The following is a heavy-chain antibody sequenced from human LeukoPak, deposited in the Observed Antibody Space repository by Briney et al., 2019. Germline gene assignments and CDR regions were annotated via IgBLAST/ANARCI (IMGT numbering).Heavy chain of an antibody. CDR1: GYTLTELS. CDR2: FDPEDGET. J-gene: IGHJ4*02. Sequence: ASVKVSCKVSGYTLTELSMHWVRQAPGKGLEWMGGFDPEDGETIYAQKFQGRVTMTEDTSTDTAYMELSSLRSEDTAVYYCATGGIAVAGPQRDFDYWGQGTLVTVSS. D-gene: IGHD6-19*01. V-gene: IGHV1-24*01. CDR3: ATGGIAVAGPQRDFDY.